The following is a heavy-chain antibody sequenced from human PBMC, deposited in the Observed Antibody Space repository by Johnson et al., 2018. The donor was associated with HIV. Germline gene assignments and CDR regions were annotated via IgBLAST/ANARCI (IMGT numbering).Heavy chain of an antibody. D-gene: IGHD3-3*01. V-gene: IGHV3-9*01. CDR1: GFTFDDYV. J-gene: IGHJ3*02. CDR2: ISWNSGSI. CDR3: ARERGIFGVVIEHAVGAFDI. Sequence: VQLVESGGGLVQPGRSLRLSCAASGFTFDDYVMHWVRQAPGKGLEWVSGISWNSGSIGYADSVKGRFTISRDNSKNTLYLQMNSLRAEDTAVYYCARERGIFGVVIEHAVGAFDIWGQGTMVTVSS.